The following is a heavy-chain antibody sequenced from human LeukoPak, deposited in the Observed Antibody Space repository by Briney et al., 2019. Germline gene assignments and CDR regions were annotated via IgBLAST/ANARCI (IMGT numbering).Heavy chain of an antibody. Sequence: SETLSLTCTVSGGSISNYYWNWIRQPPGKGLEWIGYIYNSGSINYNPSLKSRVITSVDTSKNQFSLKLSSVTAADTAVYYCARVVGMVRGVNWFDPWGQGTLVTVSS. CDR1: GGSISNYY. V-gene: IGHV4-59*12. J-gene: IGHJ5*02. D-gene: IGHD3-10*01. CDR2: IYNSGSI. CDR3: ARVVGMVRGVNWFDP.